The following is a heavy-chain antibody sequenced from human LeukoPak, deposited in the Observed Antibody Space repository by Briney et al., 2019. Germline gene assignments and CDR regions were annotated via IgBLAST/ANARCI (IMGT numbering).Heavy chain of an antibody. D-gene: IGHD6-13*01. V-gene: IGHV1-18*01. CDR2: ISTYNGNT. J-gene: IGHJ4*02. CDR3: AGDLPYSSSWESIDY. CDR1: GYTFTSYG. Sequence: ASVKVSCKASGYTFTSYGILWVRQAPGQGLEWMGWISTYNGNTNYAQKIQGRATMTTDTSTSTAYMELRSLRSDDTAVYYCAGDLPYSSSWESIDYWGQGTLVTVSS.